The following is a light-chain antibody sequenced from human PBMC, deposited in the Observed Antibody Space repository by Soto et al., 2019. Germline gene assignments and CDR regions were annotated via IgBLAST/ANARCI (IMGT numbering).Light chain of an antibody. Sequence: DIQMTQSPSTLSASVGDRVTITCRASQSISSWLAWYQQKPGKAPKLLIYDAYSLEHGVPSRFSGSGSGTEFTLTISSLQPDDFATYYCQQYNSYSPYTFGQGTKLEIK. CDR2: DAY. V-gene: IGKV1-5*01. CDR3: QQYNSYSPYT. CDR1: QSISSW. J-gene: IGKJ2*01.